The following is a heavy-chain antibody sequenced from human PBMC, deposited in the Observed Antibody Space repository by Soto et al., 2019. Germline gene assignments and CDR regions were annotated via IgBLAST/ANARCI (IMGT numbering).Heavy chain of an antibody. V-gene: IGHV4-39*01. CDR1: GGFISSSSYY. CDR3: ASLDHYDIRGIMRPDY. D-gene: IGHD3-22*01. CDR2: IYYSGST. J-gene: IGHJ4*02. Sequence: SETLSLTCSVSGGFISSSSYYWGWIRQPPGKGLEWIGSIYYSGSTYYNPSLKTRVTISADTSKNRFSLKLNSVTASDTAVYYCASLDHYDIRGIMRPDYWGQGTLVTVSS.